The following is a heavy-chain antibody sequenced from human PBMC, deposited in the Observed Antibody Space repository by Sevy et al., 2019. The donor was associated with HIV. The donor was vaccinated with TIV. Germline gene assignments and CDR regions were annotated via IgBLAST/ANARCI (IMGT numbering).Heavy chain of an antibody. V-gene: IGHV3-49*04. CDR3: TRWSGSQSIFDY. CDR2: FKSKIHGGTT. J-gene: IGHJ4*02. Sequence: GGSLRLSCTASGFIFGDYGMSWVRQAPGKGLEWIAFFKSKIHGGTTENAASVKGRFTFSTDDSKNIVYLQMSNLKTEATAVYYCTRWSGSQSIFDYWGQGTLVTVSS. CDR1: GFIFGDYG. D-gene: IGHD1-26*01.